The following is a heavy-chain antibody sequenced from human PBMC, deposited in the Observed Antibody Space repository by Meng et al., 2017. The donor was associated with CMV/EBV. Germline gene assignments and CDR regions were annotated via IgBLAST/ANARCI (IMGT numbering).Heavy chain of an antibody. Sequence: SGPTLVKPTQTLTLTCTFSGFSLSISGVGVGWIRQPPGKALEWLALIYWNDDKRYSPSLKSRLTITKDTSKNQVVLTMTNMDPVDTATYYCAHRRQHLQGRGFDYWGQGTLVTVSS. V-gene: IGHV2-5*01. CDR2: IYWNDDK. CDR3: AHRRQHLQGRGFDY. J-gene: IGHJ4*02. D-gene: IGHD3-10*01. CDR1: GFSLSISGVG.